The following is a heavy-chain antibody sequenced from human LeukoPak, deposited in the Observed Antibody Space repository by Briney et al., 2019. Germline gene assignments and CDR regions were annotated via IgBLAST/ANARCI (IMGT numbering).Heavy chain of an antibody. CDR1: GFPLSSYS. CDR2: ISSSGSAI. D-gene: IGHD2-15*01. V-gene: IGHV3-48*01. Sequence: GGSLRLSCAASGFPLSSYSINWVRQAPGKGLEWVSYISSSGSAIYHVDSVKGRITVSRDNAKNSLFLQMNSPRAEDTAVYYCVRVKGSDFDYWGQGALVTVSS. CDR3: VRVKGSDFDY. J-gene: IGHJ4*02.